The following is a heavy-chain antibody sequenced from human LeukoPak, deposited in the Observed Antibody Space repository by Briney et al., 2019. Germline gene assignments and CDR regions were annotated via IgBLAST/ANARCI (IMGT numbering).Heavy chain of an antibody. Sequence: SSETLSLTCTVSGYAIISGGFSWNWIRQPPGKGLEWIGCIYDRGPAHYNPSLKSRFTISVDRPKNQFFLNVTSLTAADTAVYYCARSRQASGLFSSWGQGTLVVVSS. CDR2: IYDRGPA. CDR3: ARSRQASGLFSS. V-gene: IGHV4-30-2*01. D-gene: IGHD3-10*01. CDR1: GYAIISGGFS. J-gene: IGHJ5*02.